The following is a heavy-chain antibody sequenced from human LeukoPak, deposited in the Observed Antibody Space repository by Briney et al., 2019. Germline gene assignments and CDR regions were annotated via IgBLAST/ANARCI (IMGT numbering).Heavy chain of an antibody. CDR1: GGSISSGDYY. Sequence: SETLSLTCTVSGGSISSGDYYWSWIRQHPGKGLEWIGYIYYSGSTYYNPSLKSRLTISLDTSENQFSLKLSSVSAADTAVYYCASWVDYGGNSRLQHWGQGTPVTVSS. CDR3: ASWVDYGGNSRLQH. V-gene: IGHV4-31*03. J-gene: IGHJ1*01. CDR2: IYYSGST. D-gene: IGHD4-23*01.